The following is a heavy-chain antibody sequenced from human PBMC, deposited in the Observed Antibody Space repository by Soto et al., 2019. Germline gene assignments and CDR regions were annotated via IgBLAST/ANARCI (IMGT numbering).Heavy chain of an antibody. V-gene: IGHV3-30*18. J-gene: IGHJ4*02. Sequence: VQLVESGGGVVQPGRSLRLSCAASGFTFSSYGMHWVRQAPGKGLKWVAIISYDGSTKYYADSVKGRFTISRDNSKNTVHLQMNSLRPEDTAVYYCAKDTASGGSPLDYWGQGTLVTVSS. CDR1: GFTFSSYG. CDR2: ISYDGSTK. CDR3: AKDTASGGSPLDY. D-gene: IGHD2-15*01.